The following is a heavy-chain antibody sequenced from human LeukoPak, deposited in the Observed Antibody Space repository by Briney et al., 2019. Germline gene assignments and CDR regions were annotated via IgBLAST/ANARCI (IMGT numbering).Heavy chain of an antibody. CDR1: GGSISSYY. Sequence: SETLSLTCTVSGGSISSYYWSWIRQHPGKGLEWIGYIYYSGSTYYNPSLKSRVTISVDTSKNQFSLRLSSVTAADTAVYYCARDMDYGDYRDAFDIWGQGTMVTVSS. CDR2: IYYSGST. D-gene: IGHD4-17*01. V-gene: IGHV4-59*06. J-gene: IGHJ3*02. CDR3: ARDMDYGDYRDAFDI.